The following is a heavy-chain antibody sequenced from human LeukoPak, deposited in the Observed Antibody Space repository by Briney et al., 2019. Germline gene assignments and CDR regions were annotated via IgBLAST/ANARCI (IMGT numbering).Heavy chain of an antibody. CDR3: AKGTSGRYHGAFDI. CDR1: GFTFSDYY. J-gene: IGHJ3*02. Sequence: PGGSLRLSCAASGFTFSDYYMSWIRQAPGKGLEWVSYISSSGSTIYYADSVKGRFTISRDNSKNTLYLQMNSLRAEDTAVYYCAKGTSGRYHGAFDIWGQGTMVTVSS. CDR2: ISSSGSTI. D-gene: IGHD6-19*01. V-gene: IGHV3-11*04.